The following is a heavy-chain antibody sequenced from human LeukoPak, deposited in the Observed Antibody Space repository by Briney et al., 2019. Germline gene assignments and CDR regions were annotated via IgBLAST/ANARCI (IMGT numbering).Heavy chain of an antibody. Sequence: SETLSLTCAVSGGSVRGDYWSWIRQAPGKGLEWIGEINHSGSTNSNPSLKSRFTISVDTSKNQFSLKLNSMTAADTAVYYCARAWGLKRGGVMGAAPHSFDSWGQGTLVTVSS. D-gene: IGHD2-15*01. CDR2: INHSGST. CDR1: GGSVRGDY. V-gene: IGHV4-34*01. J-gene: IGHJ4*02. CDR3: ARAWGLKRGGVMGAAPHSFDS.